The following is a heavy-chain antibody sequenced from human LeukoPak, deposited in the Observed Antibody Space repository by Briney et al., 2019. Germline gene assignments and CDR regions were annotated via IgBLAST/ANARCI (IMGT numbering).Heavy chain of an antibody. J-gene: IGHJ4*02. CDR3: ARTPSGDYYTTFDY. Sequence: SETLSLTCTVSGDSISSGGYYWSWIRQPAGKGLEWIGRTFTNGSTNYKPSLKSRVTISVDTSKKQFSLKLSSVTAADTAVYFCARTPSGDYYTTFDYWGQGTLVTVSS. V-gene: IGHV4-61*02. CDR1: GDSISSGGYY. D-gene: IGHD3-10*01. CDR2: TFTNGST.